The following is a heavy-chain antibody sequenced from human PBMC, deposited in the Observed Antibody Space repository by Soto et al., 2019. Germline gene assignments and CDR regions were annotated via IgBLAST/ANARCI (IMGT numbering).Heavy chain of an antibody. CDR1: GGSISSGGYY. Sequence: PSETLSLTCTVSGGSISSGGYYWSWIRQHPGKGLEWIGYIYYSGSTYYNPSLKSRVTISVDTSKNQFSLKLSSVTAADTAVYYCASGPYSSGWYLSDWGPQGGYYYYGMDVWGQGTTVTVSS. D-gene: IGHD6-19*01. CDR3: ASGPYSSGWYLSDWGPQGGYYYYGMDV. CDR2: IYYSGST. V-gene: IGHV4-31*03. J-gene: IGHJ6*02.